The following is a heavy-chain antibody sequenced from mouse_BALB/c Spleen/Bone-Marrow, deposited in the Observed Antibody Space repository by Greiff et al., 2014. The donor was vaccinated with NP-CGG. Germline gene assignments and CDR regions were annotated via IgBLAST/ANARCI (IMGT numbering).Heavy chain of an antibody. CDR2: INPGSGGT. CDR3: ARCLTGTSAMDY. J-gene: IGHJ4*01. D-gene: IGHD4-1*01. CDR1: GYAFTNYL. Sequence: VKLMESGAELVRPGTSVKVSCKASGYAFTNYLIEWVKQRPGQGLEWIGVINPGSGGTNYNEKFKAKATLTADKSSSTAYMQLSSLTSDDSAVYFCARCLTGTSAMDYWGQGTLVTVSS. V-gene: IGHV1-54*01.